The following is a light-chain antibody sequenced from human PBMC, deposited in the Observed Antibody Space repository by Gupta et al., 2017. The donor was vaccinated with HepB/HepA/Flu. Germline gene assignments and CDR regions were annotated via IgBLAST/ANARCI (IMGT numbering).Light chain of an antibody. CDR1: QSVTSNY. CDR2: GAS. CDR3: QQDSFSPKT. Sequence: EIVLTQSPGTLSLSPGERATIFCRASQSVTSNYLAWYQQKPGQAPRLLIYGASSRATGIPDRISGSGSGTDFTLTISRLEPEDFAVYYCQQDSFSPKTFGQGTKVEI. J-gene: IGKJ1*01. V-gene: IGKV3-20*01.